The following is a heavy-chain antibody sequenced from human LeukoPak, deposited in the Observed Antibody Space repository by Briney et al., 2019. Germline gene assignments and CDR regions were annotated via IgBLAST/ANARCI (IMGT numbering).Heavy chain of an antibody. CDR2: IYYSGST. D-gene: IGHD5-12*01. CDR1: AGSICSYY. V-gene: IGHV4-59*01. Sequence: PSETLSLTCTVSAGSICSYYWSWIRQPPEKGLEWIGYIYYSGSTNYNPSLKSRVTISVDTSKNQFSLKLSSVTAADTAVYYCAREGRYSGYADWGQGTLVTVSS. CDR3: AREGRYSGYAD. J-gene: IGHJ4*02.